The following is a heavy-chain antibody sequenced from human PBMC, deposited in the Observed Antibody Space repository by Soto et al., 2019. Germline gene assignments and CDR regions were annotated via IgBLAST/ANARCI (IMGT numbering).Heavy chain of an antibody. D-gene: IGHD6-19*01. CDR1: GFTFSGYG. CDR3: AKEAVAGTRRWGNYYYYMDV. V-gene: IGHV3-30*18. J-gene: IGHJ6*03. CDR2: ISYDGSNK. Sequence: GGSLRLSCAASGFTFSGYGMHWVRQAPGKGLEWVAVISYDGSNKYYADSVKGRFTISRDNSKNTLYLQMNSLRAEDTAVYYCAKEAVAGTRRWGNYYYYMDVWGKGTTVTVSS.